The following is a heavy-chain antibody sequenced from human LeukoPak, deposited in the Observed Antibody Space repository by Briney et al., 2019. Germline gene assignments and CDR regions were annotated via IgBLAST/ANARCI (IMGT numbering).Heavy chain of an antibody. V-gene: IGHV3-21*01. D-gene: IGHD6-13*01. CDR2: IGGSGSYI. Sequence: GSLRLSCAASGFTFSSYAMSWVRQAPGKSLEWVSGIGGSGSYIYYADSVKGRFTISRDNAKNSLYLQMNSLRAEDTAVYYCARDIAAAGTCFDYWGQGTLVTVSS. J-gene: IGHJ4*02. CDR3: ARDIAAAGTCFDY. CDR1: GFTFSSYA.